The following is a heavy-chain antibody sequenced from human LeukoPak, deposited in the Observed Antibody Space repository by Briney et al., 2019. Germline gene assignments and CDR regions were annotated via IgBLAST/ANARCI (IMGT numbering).Heavy chain of an antibody. CDR1: GGTFSSYA. Sequence: SVKVSCKASGGTFSSYAISWVRQAPGQGLEWMGGIIPIFGTANYAQKFQGRVTITTDESTSTAYMELSSLRSEDTAVYYCARDGRFLEWLEEVVRGYYMDVWGKGTTVTVSS. CDR3: ARDGRFLEWLEEVVRGYYMDV. D-gene: IGHD3-3*01. V-gene: IGHV1-69*05. CDR2: IIPIFGTA. J-gene: IGHJ6*03.